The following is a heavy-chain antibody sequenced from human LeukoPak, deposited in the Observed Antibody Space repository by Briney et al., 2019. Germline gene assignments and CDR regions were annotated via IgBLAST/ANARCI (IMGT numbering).Heavy chain of an antibody. J-gene: IGHJ6*03. V-gene: IGHV4-34*01. CDR2: INHSGNT. D-gene: IGHD3-9*01. Sequence: SETLSLTCAVYGGSFSGYYWSWIRQPPGKGLGCMGEINHSGNTNYNPSLKRRVTISVDTSKNQFSLELSSVPAADTAVYYCAREIEVRSRRLVAAYYYSYMDVWGKGTTVTISS. CDR3: AREIEVRSRRLVAAYYYSYMDV. CDR1: GGSFSGYY.